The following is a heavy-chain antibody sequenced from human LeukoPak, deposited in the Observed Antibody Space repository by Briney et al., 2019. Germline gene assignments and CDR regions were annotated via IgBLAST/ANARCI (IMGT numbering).Heavy chain of an antibody. J-gene: IGHJ6*02. D-gene: IGHD6-6*01. CDR2: INPSGGST. V-gene: IGHV1-46*01. CDR1: GYTFTSYA. Sequence: ASVKVSCKASGYTFTSYAMNWVRQAPGQGLEWMGIINPSGGSTSYAQKFQGRVTMTRDTSTSTVYMELSSLRSEDTAVYYCARDMRDTSSSGGYYAMDVWGQGTTVTVSS. CDR3: ARDMRDTSSSGGYYAMDV.